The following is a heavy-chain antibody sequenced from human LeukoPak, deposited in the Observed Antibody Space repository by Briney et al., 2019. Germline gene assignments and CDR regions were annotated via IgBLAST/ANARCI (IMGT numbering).Heavy chain of an antibody. J-gene: IGHJ4*02. CDR3: ARVIAAAGSTDY. D-gene: IGHD6-13*01. CDR2: INHSGST. Sequence: PSETLSLTCAVYGGSFSGYYWSWIRQPPGKGLEWIGEINHSGSTNYNPSLKSRVTISVDTSKNQFSLKLSSVTAADTAVYYCARVIAAAGSTDYWGQGTLVTVSS. CDR1: GGSFSGYY. V-gene: IGHV4-34*01.